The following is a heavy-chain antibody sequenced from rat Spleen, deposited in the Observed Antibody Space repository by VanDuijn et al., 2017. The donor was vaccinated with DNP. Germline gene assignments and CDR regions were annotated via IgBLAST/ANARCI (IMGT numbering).Heavy chain of an antibody. J-gene: IGHJ1*01. CDR3: ARGVYYYSETYWYFDF. D-gene: IGHD1-1*01. CDR1: GFTFSDYY. Sequence: EVQLVESGGDLVQPGRSLKLSCAASGFTFSDYYMAWVRQAPTKGLEWVAYITYDGGITYYRDSVKGRFTISRDNTKSTLYLQMNSLRSEDTATYYCARGVYYYSETYWYFDFWGPGTMVTVSS. V-gene: IGHV5-22*01. CDR2: ITYDGGIT.